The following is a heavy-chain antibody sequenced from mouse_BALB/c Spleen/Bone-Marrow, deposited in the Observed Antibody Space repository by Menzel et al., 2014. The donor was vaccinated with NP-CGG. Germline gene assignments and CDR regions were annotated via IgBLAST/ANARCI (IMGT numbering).Heavy chain of an antibody. Sequence: LVESGAELVRPGASVKVSCKASGYTFTSYWINWVKQRPGQGLEWIGNIYPSDSYINYNQNFRDKATLTVDKSSSTAYMQLSSPTSEDSAVYYCTRQYGNYYAMDYWGQGTSVTVSS. V-gene: IGHV1-69*02. CDR2: IYPSDSYI. CDR3: TRQYGNYYAMDY. CDR1: GYTFTSYW. J-gene: IGHJ4*01. D-gene: IGHD2-10*02.